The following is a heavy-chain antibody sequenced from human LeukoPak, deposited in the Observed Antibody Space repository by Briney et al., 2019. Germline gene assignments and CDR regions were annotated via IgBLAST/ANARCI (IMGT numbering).Heavy chain of an antibody. J-gene: IGHJ3*02. CDR2: IYPGDSDT. D-gene: IGHD1-1*01. V-gene: IGHV5-51*01. Sequence: GESLKISCKGSGYSFTSHWIGWVRQMPGKDLEWMGIIYPGDSDTTYSPSFQGQVTISADKSISTAYLQWSSLKASDTAMYYCARRATGNSLEDAFDIWGQGTMVTVSS. CDR3: ARRATGNSLEDAFDI. CDR1: GYSFTSHW.